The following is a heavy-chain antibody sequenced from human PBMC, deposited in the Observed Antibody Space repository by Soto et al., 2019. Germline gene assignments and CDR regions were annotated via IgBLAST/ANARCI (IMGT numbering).Heavy chain of an antibody. Sequence: QVQLVESGVGVVQPGRSLRLSCAASGFTFSRYAMHWVRQAPGKGLEWVAAISYDGSNKYFADSVKGRFTISRDNSKNTLYLQMNSLRGEDTAVYYCARDSRWYTYYYGMDVWGQGTMVTVSS. J-gene: IGHJ6*02. CDR2: ISYDGSNK. CDR1: GFTFSRYA. V-gene: IGHV3-30-3*01. CDR3: ARDSRWYTYYYGMDV. D-gene: IGHD6-13*01.